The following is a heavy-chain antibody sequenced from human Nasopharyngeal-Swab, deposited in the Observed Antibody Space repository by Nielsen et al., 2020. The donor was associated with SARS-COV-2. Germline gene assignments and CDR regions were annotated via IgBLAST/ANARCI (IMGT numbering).Heavy chain of an antibody. Sequence: SVKVSCTASGGTFSSYAISWVRQAPGQGLEWMGGIIPIFGTANYAQKFQGRVTITADESTSTAYMELSSLRSEDTAVYYCARDRKGAYYYDSSGYSNWFDPWGQGTLVTVSS. CDR1: GGTFSSYA. CDR2: IIPIFGTA. CDR3: ARDRKGAYYYDSSGYSNWFDP. D-gene: IGHD3-22*01. V-gene: IGHV1-69*13. J-gene: IGHJ5*02.